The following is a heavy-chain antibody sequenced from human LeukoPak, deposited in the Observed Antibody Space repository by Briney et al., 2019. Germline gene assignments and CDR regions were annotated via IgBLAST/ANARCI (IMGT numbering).Heavy chain of an antibody. CDR1: GFTFSSYS. Sequence: GGSLRLSCAASGFTFSSYSMNCVRQAPGKGLEWVSSISSSGSYIYYADSLRGRFTITRDNAKNSLYLQMNSLRAEDTAVYYCARGNTAMVFFDYWGQGTLVTVSS. CDR2: ISSSGSYI. V-gene: IGHV3-21*01. D-gene: IGHD5-18*01. CDR3: ARGNTAMVFFDY. J-gene: IGHJ4*02.